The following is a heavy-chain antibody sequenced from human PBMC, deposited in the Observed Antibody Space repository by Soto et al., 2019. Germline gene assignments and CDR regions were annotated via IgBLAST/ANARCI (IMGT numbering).Heavy chain of an antibody. CDR1: GGSISSGGYY. J-gene: IGHJ4*02. D-gene: IGHD1-26*01. CDR2: IYYSGST. Sequence: QVQLQESGPGLVKPSQTLSLTCTVSGGSISSGGYYWSWIRQHPGKGLEWIGYIYYSGSTYYNPSLRSRVTISVDTSKNQFSLKLSSVSAADTAVYYWAGIYSGSPRGTLRYWGQGTLVTGSS. CDR3: AGIYSGSPRGTLRY. V-gene: IGHV4-31*03.